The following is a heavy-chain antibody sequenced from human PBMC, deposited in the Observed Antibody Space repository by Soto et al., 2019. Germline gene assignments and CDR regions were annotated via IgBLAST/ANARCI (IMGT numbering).Heavy chain of an antibody. V-gene: IGHV1-3*01. Sequence: QVQLVQSGAEVKKPGASVKVSCKASGYTFTSYAMHWVRQAPGQRLEWMGWINAGNGNTKYSQKFQGRVTISRETPAGRAHMGRSSLGSEDTAVYYCAXXGGYEVLIGGFGLDVWGQGTTVTVSS. CDR1: GYTFTSYA. CDR2: INAGNGNT. D-gene: IGHD2-21*01. J-gene: IGHJ6*02. CDR3: AXXGGYEVLIGGFGLDV.